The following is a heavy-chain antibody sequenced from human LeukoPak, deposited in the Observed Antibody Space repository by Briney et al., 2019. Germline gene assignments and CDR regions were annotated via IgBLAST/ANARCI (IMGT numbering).Heavy chain of an antibody. Sequence: GGSLRLSCGASGFTFSSHGMNWVRQAPGKGLEWVSGISPSGGSTYYADSVKGRFTISRDNSKNTLYLQMNSLRAEDTAVYYCAKHGSSGYNFDYWGQGTLVTVSS. CDR2: ISPSGGST. V-gene: IGHV3-23*01. D-gene: IGHD3-22*01. J-gene: IGHJ4*02. CDR3: AKHGSSGYNFDY. CDR1: GFTFSSHG.